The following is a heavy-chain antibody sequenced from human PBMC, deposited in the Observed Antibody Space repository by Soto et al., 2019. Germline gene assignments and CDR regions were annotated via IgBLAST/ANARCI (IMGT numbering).Heavy chain of an antibody. Sequence: ASVKVSCKASGYTFTSYDINWVRQATGQGLEWMGWMNPNSGNTGYAQKFQGRVTMTRNTSISTAYMELSSLRSEDTAVYYCARSLRAARRKPLTNFDYWGQGTLVTVSS. CDR2: MNPNSGNT. CDR1: GYTFTSYD. D-gene: IGHD6-6*01. CDR3: ARSLRAARRKPLTNFDY. J-gene: IGHJ4*02. V-gene: IGHV1-8*01.